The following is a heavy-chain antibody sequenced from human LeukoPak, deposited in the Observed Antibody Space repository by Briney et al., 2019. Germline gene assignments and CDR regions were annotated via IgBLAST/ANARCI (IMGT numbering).Heavy chain of an antibody. CDR3: ARDQGLLVVAGRFGY. J-gene: IGHJ4*02. V-gene: IGHV3-30-3*01. CDR2: LSYDGSNK. CDR1: GFTFSSYA. D-gene: IGHD6-19*01. Sequence: GGSLRLSCAASGFTFSSYAMHWVPQAPGKGLEWVAVLSYDGSNKYYADSVKGRFTISRDNAKNSLYLQMNSLRAEDTAVYYCARDQGLLVVAGRFGYWGQGTLVTVSS.